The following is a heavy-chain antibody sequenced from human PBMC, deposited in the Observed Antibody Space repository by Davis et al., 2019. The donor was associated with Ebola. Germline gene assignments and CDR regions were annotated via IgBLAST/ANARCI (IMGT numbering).Heavy chain of an antibody. Sequence: PGGSLRLSCAASGFTFSSSSMNWVRQAPGKGLEWVSSISSSSSYIYYGDSVKGRFTISRDNAKNSLYLQMNSLRAEDTAVYYCATPSSSNRGYWGQGTLVTVSS. D-gene: IGHD6-13*01. CDR1: GFTFSSSS. V-gene: IGHV3-21*01. J-gene: IGHJ4*02. CDR2: ISSSSSYI. CDR3: ATPSSSNRGY.